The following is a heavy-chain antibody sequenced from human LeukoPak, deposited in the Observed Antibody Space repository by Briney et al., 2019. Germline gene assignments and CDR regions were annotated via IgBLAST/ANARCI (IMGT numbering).Heavy chain of an antibody. J-gene: IGHJ3*02. D-gene: IGHD3-3*01. CDR2: ISSSSSYI. CDR1: GFTFSSYS. V-gene: IGHV3-21*01. Sequence: GGSLRLSCAASGFTFSSYSMNWVRQAQGKGLEWVSSISSSSSYIYYADSVKGRFTISRDNAKNSLYLQMNSLRAEDTAVYYCARLEKGAFDMWGQGTMVTVSS. CDR3: ARLEKGAFDM.